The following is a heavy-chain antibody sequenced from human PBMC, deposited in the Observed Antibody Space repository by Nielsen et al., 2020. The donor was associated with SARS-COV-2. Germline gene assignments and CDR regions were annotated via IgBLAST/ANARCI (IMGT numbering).Heavy chain of an antibody. CDR1: GFPFSSYE. CDR2: ISSSSSYI. CDR3: ARDLYDYVWGSYRLGDDAFDI. D-gene: IGHD3-16*02. Sequence: GESLKISCAASGFPFSSYEMNWVRQAPGKGLEWVSSISSSSSYIYYADSVKGRFTISRDNAKNSLYLQMNSLRAEDTAVYYCARDLYDYVWGSYRLGDDAFDIWGQGTMVTVSS. V-gene: IGHV3-21*01. J-gene: IGHJ3*02.